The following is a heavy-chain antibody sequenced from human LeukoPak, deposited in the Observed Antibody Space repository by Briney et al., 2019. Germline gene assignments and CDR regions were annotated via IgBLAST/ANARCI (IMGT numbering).Heavy chain of an antibody. CDR1: GVTFSSYG. D-gene: IGHD3-3*01. CDR2: IRYDGSNK. CDR3: AKGGNYDFWSGPDY. Sequence: PGGSLRLSCAASGVTFSSYGMHWVRQAPGQGLEWVAFIRYDGSNKYYADSMKGRFTISRDNSKNTLYLQMNSLRAEDTAGYYFAKGGNYDFWSGPDYWGQGTLVTVSS. V-gene: IGHV3-30*02. J-gene: IGHJ4*02.